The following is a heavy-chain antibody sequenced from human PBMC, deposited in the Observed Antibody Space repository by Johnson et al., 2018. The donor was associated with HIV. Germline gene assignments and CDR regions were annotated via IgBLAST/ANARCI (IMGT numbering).Heavy chain of an antibody. CDR3: ARDSQTYDYVWGSYRLKGDDAFDI. CDR2: IRYDGSNK. Sequence: QVQLVESGGGVVQPGGSLRLSCAASGFTFSSYGMHWVRQAPGKGLVWVAFIRYDGSNKYYADSVKGRFTISRDNSKNTLYLQMNSLRAEDPAIYYCARDSQTYDYVWGSYRLKGDDAFDIWGQGTMVTVSS. D-gene: IGHD3-16*02. V-gene: IGHV3-30*02. CDR1: GFTFSSYG. J-gene: IGHJ3*02.